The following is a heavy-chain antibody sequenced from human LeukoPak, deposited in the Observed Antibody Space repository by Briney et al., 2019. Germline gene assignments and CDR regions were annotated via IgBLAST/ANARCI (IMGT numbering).Heavy chain of an antibody. CDR3: LTESGWLFDY. D-gene: IGHD6-19*01. CDR1: GFAFSDRY. J-gene: IGHJ4*02. Sequence: PGGSLRLSCGAAGFAFSDRYMSWIRQAPGKGMEWVAYISPNSNTIHYGDSVKGRFTISRDNAKNLVFLQLNSLRAEDTGVFYCLTESGWLFDYWGQGTLVTVSS. CDR2: ISPNSNTI. V-gene: IGHV3-11*01.